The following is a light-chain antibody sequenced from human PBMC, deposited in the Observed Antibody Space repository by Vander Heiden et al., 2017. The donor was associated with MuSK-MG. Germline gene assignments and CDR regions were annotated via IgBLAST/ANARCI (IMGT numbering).Light chain of an antibody. CDR1: QSIGRW. V-gene: IGKV1-5*01. CDR3: QEDNVWWT. CDR2: DAS. Sequence: DIQMTQSPSTLSASVGDRVTITCRASQSIGRWLAWYQQKPGKPPKLLMFDASDLEGGVPSRFSGSASGTEFTLTISSLQPDDFATYYCQEDNVWWTFGQGTKVEI. J-gene: IGKJ1*01.